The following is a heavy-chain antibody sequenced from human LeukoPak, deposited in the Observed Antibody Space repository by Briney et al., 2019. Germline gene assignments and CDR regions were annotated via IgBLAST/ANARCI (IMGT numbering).Heavy chain of an antibody. CDR2: VYYSGST. CDR1: GGSISTYY. V-gene: IGHV4-59*01. Sequence: SETLSLTCTVSGGSISTYYWSWIRQPPGKGLEWIGYVYYSGSTNYNPSLKSRVTISVDTSKNQFSLTLSSVTAADTAVYYCARDYSNYIINYWGQGSLVTVSS. J-gene: IGHJ4*02. D-gene: IGHD4-11*01. CDR3: ARDYSNYIINY.